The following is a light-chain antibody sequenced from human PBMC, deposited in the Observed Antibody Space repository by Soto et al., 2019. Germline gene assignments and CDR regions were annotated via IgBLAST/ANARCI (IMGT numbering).Light chain of an antibody. CDR2: GNS. J-gene: IGLJ2*01. CDR1: STNIGAGYD. V-gene: IGLV1-40*01. Sequence: QSVLTQPPSVSGAPGQRVAISYTGSSTNIGAGYDVHWYQQLPGTAPKLLIYGNSNRPSGVPDRFSGSKSGTSASLAITGLQAKNEADYYCQSYDSSLSGHVVFGGGTKVTVL. CDR3: QSYDSSLSGHVV.